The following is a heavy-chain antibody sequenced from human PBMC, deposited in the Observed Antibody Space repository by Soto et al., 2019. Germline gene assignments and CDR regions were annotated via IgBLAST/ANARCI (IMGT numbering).Heavy chain of an antibody. CDR2: IYHSGTT. Sequence: QVQLQESGPGLVKPSGTLSLTCAVSGGSISSDDWWTWVRQTPGKGLEWIGEIYHSGTTNYNPSLMGRVTIAVDKAKSLFSLRLDSVTAADTAVYYCARSDCYGVCRGKWLDPWGQGILVTVSS. V-gene: IGHV4-4*02. CDR1: GGSISSDDW. CDR3: ARSDCYGVCRGKWLDP. D-gene: IGHD2-21*02. J-gene: IGHJ5*02.